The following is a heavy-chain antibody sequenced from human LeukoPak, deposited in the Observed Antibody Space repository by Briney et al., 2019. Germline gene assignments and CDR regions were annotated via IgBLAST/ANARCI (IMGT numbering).Heavy chain of an antibody. CDR2: INSDGSSR. J-gene: IGHJ4*02. Sequence: GGSLRLSCAASGFTFSNYWMHWVRQTPGKGLVWVSRINSDGSSRNYADSVKGRFTISRDNAKNTLYLQMNSLRAEDTAVYYCARETFSGSRRNFDYWGQGTLVTVSS. D-gene: IGHD1-26*01. CDR1: GFTFSNYW. V-gene: IGHV3-74*01. CDR3: ARETFSGSRRNFDY.